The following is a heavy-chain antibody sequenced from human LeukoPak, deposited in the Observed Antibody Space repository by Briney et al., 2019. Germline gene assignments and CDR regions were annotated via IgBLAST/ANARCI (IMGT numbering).Heavy chain of an antibody. D-gene: IGHD6-19*01. CDR2: IYYSGST. V-gene: IGHV4-39*07. CDR1: GGSISSSSYY. CDR3: ASSGWYHYYYYYMDV. Sequence: SETLSLTCTVSGGSISSSSYYWGWIRQPPGKGLEWIGSIYYSGSTYYNPSLKSRVTISVDTSKNQFSLKLSSVTAADTAVYYCASSGWYHYYYYYMDVWGKGTTVTVSS. J-gene: IGHJ6*03.